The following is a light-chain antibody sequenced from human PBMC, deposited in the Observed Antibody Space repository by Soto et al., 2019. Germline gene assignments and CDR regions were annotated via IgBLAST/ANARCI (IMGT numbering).Light chain of an antibody. CDR2: YDS. J-gene: IGLJ2*01. CDR3: QAWDSSSGHVV. V-gene: IGLV3-21*04. Sequence: SYELTQPPSVSVAPGKTARITCGCSNIGSTSVHWHPQKPGQSRVLVIYYDSDRPSRLPERFSGSNSGNTATLTISRVEAGDEADYYCQAWDSSSGHVVFGGGTKLTVL. CDR1: NIGSTS.